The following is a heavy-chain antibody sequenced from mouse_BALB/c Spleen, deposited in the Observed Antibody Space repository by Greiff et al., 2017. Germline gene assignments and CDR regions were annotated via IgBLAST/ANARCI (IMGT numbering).Heavy chain of an antibody. CDR1: GFTFSSYA. CDR3: ARGRDYGDY. V-gene: IGHV5-6-5*01. CDR2: ISSGGST. D-gene: IGHD1-1*02. Sequence: EVKLVESGGGLVKPGGSLKLSCAASGFTFSSYAMSWVRQTPEKRLAWVASISSGGSTYYPDSVKGRFTISRDNARNILYLQMSSLRSEDTAMYYCARGRDYGDYWGQGTTLTVSS. J-gene: IGHJ2*01.